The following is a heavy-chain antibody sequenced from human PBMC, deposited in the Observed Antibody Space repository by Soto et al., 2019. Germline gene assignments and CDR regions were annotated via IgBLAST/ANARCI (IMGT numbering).Heavy chain of an antibody. CDR2: MNPNSGNT. V-gene: IGHV1-8*01. CDR3: ARGFLFGRKDPWGGIWGHYYYYGMDV. CDR1: GYTFTSYD. D-gene: IGHD2-21*01. Sequence: ASVKVSCKASGYTFTSYDINWVRQATGQGLEWMGWMNPNSGNTGYAQKFQGRVTMTRNTSISTAYMELSSLRSEDTAVYYCARGFLFGRKDPWGGIWGHYYYYGMDVWGQGTTVTVSS. J-gene: IGHJ6*02.